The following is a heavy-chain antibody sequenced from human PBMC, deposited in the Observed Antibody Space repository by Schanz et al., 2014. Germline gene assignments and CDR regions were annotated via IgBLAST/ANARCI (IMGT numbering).Heavy chain of an antibody. J-gene: IGHJ4*02. V-gene: IGHV3-74*01. CDR3: TRGSGSRSYGWYYDS. CDR2: INSDGSSA. D-gene: IGHD3-10*01. CDR1: GFTFSSYW. Sequence: EPLVVESGGGLVHPGGSLRLSCAASGFTFSSYWMHWVRQAPGKGLVWISRINSDGSSASYADSVKGRFTISRDNAKNTLYLQMNSVRAEDSAVYYCTRGSGSRSYGWYYDSWGQGTLVTVSS.